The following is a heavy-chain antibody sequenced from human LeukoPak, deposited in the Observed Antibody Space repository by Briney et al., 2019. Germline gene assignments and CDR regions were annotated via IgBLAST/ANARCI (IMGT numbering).Heavy chain of an antibody. D-gene: IGHD1-26*01. Sequence: GGSLRLSCAASGFTFSDSNMNWVRQAPGKGLEWVSYITDSSSAIYYADSVKGRFTISRDNARNSLYLQMSSLRDEDTAVYYCARDGGGKSGTYHYGFDIWGPGTMVTVSS. V-gene: IGHV3-48*02. CDR2: ITDSSSAI. J-gene: IGHJ3*02. CDR3: ARDGGGKSGTYHYGFDI. CDR1: GFTFSDSN.